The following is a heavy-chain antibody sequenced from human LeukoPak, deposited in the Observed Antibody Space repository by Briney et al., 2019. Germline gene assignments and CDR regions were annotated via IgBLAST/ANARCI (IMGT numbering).Heavy chain of an antibody. J-gene: IGHJ4*02. CDR1: GYTFTSYG. Sequence: ASVKVSCKASGYTFTSYGISWVRQAPGQGLEWMGWISAYNGNTNYAQKLQGRVTMTTDTSTCTAYMELRSLRSDDTAVYYCARASAYYGSGSYNSFDYWGQGTLVTVSS. D-gene: IGHD3-10*01. CDR3: ARASAYYGSGSYNSFDY. CDR2: ISAYNGNT. V-gene: IGHV1-18*01.